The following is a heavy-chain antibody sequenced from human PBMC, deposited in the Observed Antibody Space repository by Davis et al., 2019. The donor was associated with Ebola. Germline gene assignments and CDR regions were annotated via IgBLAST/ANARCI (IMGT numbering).Heavy chain of an antibody. J-gene: IGHJ4*02. CDR1: GFTFRSYG. CDR2: ISYDGSNK. Sequence: GESLKISCGASGFTFRSYGMHWVRQAPGKGLEWVAVISYDGSNKYYADSVKGRFTISRDNSKNTLYLQMNSLRAEDTAVYYCASSWIYGAVDYWGQGTLVTVSS. V-gene: IGHV3-30*03. D-gene: IGHD4-17*01. CDR3: ASSWIYGAVDY.